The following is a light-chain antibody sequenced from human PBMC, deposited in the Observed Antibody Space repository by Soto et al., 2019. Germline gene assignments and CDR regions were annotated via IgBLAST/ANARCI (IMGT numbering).Light chain of an antibody. Sequence: IQMTQSPSSLSASVGDRVTITCQASQDINKNLIWYQQKPGKAPKLLIYDASDLETGVPSRFSGGGSGTDFTLTISSLQPEDFATYYCQQVNVYPSTFGGGTKVDIK. CDR3: QQVNVYPST. J-gene: IGKJ4*01. CDR1: QDINKN. V-gene: IGKV1-33*01. CDR2: DAS.